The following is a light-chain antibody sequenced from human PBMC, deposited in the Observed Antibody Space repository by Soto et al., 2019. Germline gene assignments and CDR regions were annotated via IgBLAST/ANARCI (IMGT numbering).Light chain of an antibody. CDR2: AAS. V-gene: IGKV1-39*01. J-gene: IGKJ1*01. CDR3: QQSYSTPRT. Sequence: IQIIQSPSSLSASVGDRVTIACRASQSISSYLNWYQQKPGKAPKLLIYAASSLQSGVPSRFSGSGSGTDFTLTISSMQPEDFATYYCQQSYSTPRTFGQGTKVDIK. CDR1: QSISSY.